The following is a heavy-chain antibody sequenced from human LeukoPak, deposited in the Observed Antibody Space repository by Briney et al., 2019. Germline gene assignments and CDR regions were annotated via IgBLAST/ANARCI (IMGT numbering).Heavy chain of an antibody. CDR1: GFTFSSYA. Sequence: GGSLRLSCAASGFTFSSYAMSWVRQAPGKGLEWVSAISGSGGSTYYADSVKGRFTISRDNSKHTLYLQMNSLRAEDTAVYYCASYGSYYDSRYVFDIWGQGTMVTVSS. D-gene: IGHD1-26*01. J-gene: IGHJ3*02. CDR2: ISGSGGST. V-gene: IGHV3-23*01. CDR3: ASYGSYYDSRYVFDI.